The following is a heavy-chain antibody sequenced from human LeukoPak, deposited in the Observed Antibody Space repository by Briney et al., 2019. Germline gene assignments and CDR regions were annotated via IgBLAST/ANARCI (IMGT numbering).Heavy chain of an antibody. J-gene: IGHJ4*02. CDR3: ARSPWEGSYYYFDY. V-gene: IGHV1-2*02. CDR1: GYTFTGYY. Sequence: ASVKVSCKASGYTFTGYYMHWVRQAPGQGLEWMGWINPNSGGTNYAQKFQGRVTMTRDTSISTAYMELSRLRSDDTAVYYCARSPWEGSYYYFDYWGQGTLVTVSP. D-gene: IGHD1-26*01. CDR2: INPNSGGT.